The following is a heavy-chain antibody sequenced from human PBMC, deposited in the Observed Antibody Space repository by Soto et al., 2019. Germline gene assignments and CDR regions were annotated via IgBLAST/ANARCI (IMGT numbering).Heavy chain of an antibody. V-gene: IGHV4-59*01. D-gene: IGHD3-22*01. CDR2: IYNSGST. J-gene: IGHJ4*02. Sequence: PSETLSLTCTVSGGSISNYYWSWIRQPPGKGLEWIGYIYNSGSTNYNPSLESRVTISADTSKNQFSLRLSSVTAADTAVYYCARYYDSSRYPYSSDFWGPGLRLTLSS. CDR1: GGSISNYY. CDR3: ARYYDSSRYPYSSDF.